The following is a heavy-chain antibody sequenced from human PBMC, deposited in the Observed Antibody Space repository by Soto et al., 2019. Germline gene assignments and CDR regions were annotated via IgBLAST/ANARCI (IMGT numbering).Heavy chain of an antibody. J-gene: IGHJ4*02. V-gene: IGHV3-33*01. CDR2: IWYDGSNK. D-gene: IGHD3-22*01. CDR3: ARGGGYSSGYPQGY. CDR1: GFTFSSYG. Sequence: QVQLVESGGGVVQPGRSLRLSCAASGFTFSSYGMHWVRQAPGKGLEWVAVIWYDGSNKYYADSGKGRFTISRDNSKNTLYLQMNSLRAEDTAVYYCARGGGYSSGYPQGYWGQGTLVTVSS.